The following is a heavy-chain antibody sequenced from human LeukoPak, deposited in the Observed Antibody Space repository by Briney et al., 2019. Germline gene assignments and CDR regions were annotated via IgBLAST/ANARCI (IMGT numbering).Heavy chain of an antibody. J-gene: IGHJ4*02. Sequence: GGSLRLSCAASGFTFSSYGMSWVRQAPGKGLEWVSAISGSGGSTYYADSVKGRFTISRDNSKNTLYLQMNSLRAEDTAVYYCAKDRAPYYYDSSGYYYAYYWGQGTLVTVSS. D-gene: IGHD3-22*01. CDR3: AKDRAPYYYDSSGYYYAYY. CDR1: GFTFSSYG. V-gene: IGHV3-23*01. CDR2: ISGSGGST.